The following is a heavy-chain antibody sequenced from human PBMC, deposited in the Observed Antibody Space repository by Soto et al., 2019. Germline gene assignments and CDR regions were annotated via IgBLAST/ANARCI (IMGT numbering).Heavy chain of an antibody. D-gene: IGHD3-3*02. J-gene: IGHJ5*02. V-gene: IGHV4-39*01. CDR1: GGSISSSSYY. CDR3: ASPKIAFYNWFDP. CDR2: IYYSGST. Sequence: SETLSHTCTVSGGSISSSSYYWGWIRQPPGKGLEWIGSIYYSGSTYYNPSLKSRVTISVDTSKNQFSLKLSSVTAADTAVYYCASPKIAFYNWFDPWGQGTLVTVS.